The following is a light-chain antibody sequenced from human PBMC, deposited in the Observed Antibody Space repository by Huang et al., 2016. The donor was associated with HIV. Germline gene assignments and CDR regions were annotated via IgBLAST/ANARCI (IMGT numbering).Light chain of an antibody. Sequence: EIVLTQSPGTLSLSPGERATLSCRASQSVSSNFLAGYQQKPGQAPRLLIYGASSRATGIPERFSGSGSGTDFTLTISRLEPEDFAVYYCQQYGSFPLTFGGGTKVEIK. CDR1: QSVSSNF. J-gene: IGKJ4*01. CDR3: QQYGSFPLT. V-gene: IGKV3-20*01. CDR2: GAS.